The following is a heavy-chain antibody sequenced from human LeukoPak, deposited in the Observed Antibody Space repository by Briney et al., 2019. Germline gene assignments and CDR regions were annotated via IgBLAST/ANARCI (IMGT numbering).Heavy chain of an antibody. CDR1: GFTFSSYG. J-gene: IGHJ3*02. CDR3: ARGGRGCSTSCPEAFDI. CDR2: IRYDGSNK. D-gene: IGHD2-2*01. Sequence: GGSLRLSCAASGFTFSSYGMHWVRQAPGKGLEWVAFIRYDGSNKYYADSVKGRFTISRDNSKNTLYLQMNSLRAEDTAVYYCARGGRGCSTSCPEAFDIWGQGTMVTVSS. V-gene: IGHV3-30*02.